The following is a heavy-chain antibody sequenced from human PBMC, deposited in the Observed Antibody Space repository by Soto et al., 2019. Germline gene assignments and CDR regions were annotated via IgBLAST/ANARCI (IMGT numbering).Heavy chain of an antibody. CDR3: ASSSEVVAPTDYYYYGMDV. D-gene: IGHD2-15*01. CDR1: GGTFSSYA. V-gene: IGHV1-69*06. Sequence: QVQLVQSGAEVKKPGSSVKVSCKASGGTFSSYAISWVRQAPGQGLEWMGGIIPIFGTANYAQKFQGRVTITADISTITAYMELSSLRSEDTAVYYCASSSEVVAPTDYYYYGMDVWGQGTTVTVSS. CDR2: IIPIFGTA. J-gene: IGHJ6*02.